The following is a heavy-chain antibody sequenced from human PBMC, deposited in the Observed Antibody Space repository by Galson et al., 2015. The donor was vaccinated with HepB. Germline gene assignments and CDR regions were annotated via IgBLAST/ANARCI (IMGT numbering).Heavy chain of an antibody. J-gene: IGHJ4*02. V-gene: IGHV3-48*02. CDR2: IDTRSSTI. CDR3: ARDPLELRWYPIGY. Sequence: SLRLSCAGSGFTFSSYSLNWVRQAPGKGLEWISYIDTRSSTIYYADSVRGRFTISRDNAKNSLYLQMDSLRDEDTAIYYCARDPLELRWYPIGYWGQGTLVTVSS. CDR1: GFTFSSYS. D-gene: IGHD4-23*01.